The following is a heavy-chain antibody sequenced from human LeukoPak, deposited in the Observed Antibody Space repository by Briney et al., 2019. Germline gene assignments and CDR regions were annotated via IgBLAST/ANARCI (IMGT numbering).Heavy chain of an antibody. J-gene: IGHJ6*02. V-gene: IGHV3-9*01. CDR1: GFTLDDYA. D-gene: IGHD2-2*01. CDR3: AKDIGYCSSTSCPRTSYYYYYGMDV. Sequence: GRSLRLSCAASGFTLDDYAMHWVRHSPGKGLEWVSGISWNSGSIGYADSVKGRFTISRDNAKNSLYLQMNSLRAEATALYYCAKDIGYCSSTSCPRTSYYYYYGMDVWGQGTTVTVSS. CDR2: ISWNSGSI.